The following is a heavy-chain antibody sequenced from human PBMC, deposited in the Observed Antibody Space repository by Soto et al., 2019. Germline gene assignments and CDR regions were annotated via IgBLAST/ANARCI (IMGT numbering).Heavy chain of an antibody. CDR2: IYYSGST. V-gene: IGHV4-39*01. D-gene: IGHD3-10*01. J-gene: IGHJ4*02. Sequence: SETLSLTCTVSGGSISSSSYYWGWIRQPPGKGLEWIGSIYYSGSTYYNPSLKSRVTISVDTSKNQFSLKLSSVTAADTAVYYCARLRTRIRGENPSFDYWGQGTLVTVSS. CDR3: ARLRTRIRGENPSFDY. CDR1: GGSISSSSYY.